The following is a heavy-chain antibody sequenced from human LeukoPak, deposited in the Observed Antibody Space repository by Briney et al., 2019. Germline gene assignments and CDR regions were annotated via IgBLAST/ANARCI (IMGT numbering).Heavy chain of an antibody. V-gene: IGHV1-69*13. CDR2: IIPIFGTA. J-gene: IGHJ5*02. D-gene: IGHD3-10*01. CDR3: ARLLDSLQLYYYGSGSYNGWFDP. CDR1: GGTFSSYA. Sequence: ASVKVSCKASGGTFSSYAISWVRQAPGQGLEWMEGIIPIFGTANYAQKFQGRVTITADESTSTAYMELSSLRSEDTAVYYCARLLDSLQLYYYGSGSYNGWFDPWGQGTLVTVSS.